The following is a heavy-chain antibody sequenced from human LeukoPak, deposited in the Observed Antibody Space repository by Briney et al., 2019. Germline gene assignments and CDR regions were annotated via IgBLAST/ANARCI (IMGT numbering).Heavy chain of an antibody. V-gene: IGHV3-23*01. CDR3: AKGSRDSSGWYRDY. Sequence: GGSLRLSCAASGFTFSSYAMSWVRQAPGKGLEWVSEISGSGGSTYYADSVKGRFTISRDNSKNTLYLQMNSRRAEDTAVYYCAKGSRDSSGWYRDYWGQGTLVTVSS. CDR2: ISGSGGST. D-gene: IGHD6-19*01. CDR1: GFTFSSYA. J-gene: IGHJ4*02.